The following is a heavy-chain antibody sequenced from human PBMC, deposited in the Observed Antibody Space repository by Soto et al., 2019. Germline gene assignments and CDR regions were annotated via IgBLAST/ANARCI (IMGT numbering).Heavy chain of an antibody. V-gene: IGHV5-10-1*01. D-gene: IGHD3-22*01. Sequence: PGESLKVSCKGSGYSFAGYWITWVRQKPWKGLEWMGRIDPSDSQTYYSPSFRGHVTISVTKSITTVFLQWSSLRASDTAMYYCARQIYDSDTGPNFQYYFDSWGQVTTVTVSS. CDR1: GYSFAGYW. CDR2: IDPSDSQT. CDR3: ARQIYDSDTGPNFQYYFDS. J-gene: IGHJ4*02.